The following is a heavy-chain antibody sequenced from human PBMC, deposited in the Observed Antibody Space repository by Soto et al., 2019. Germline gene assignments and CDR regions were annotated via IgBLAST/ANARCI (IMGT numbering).Heavy chain of an antibody. V-gene: IGHV3-33*01. J-gene: IGHJ4*02. CDR2: IWSDGNNK. D-gene: IGHD1-1*01. Sequence: QVQLVESGGGVVQPGRSLRLSCAASGFTFNTYGFHWVRQAPGKGLEWVAVIWSDGNNKYYADSVKGRFTISRDSSKNTLYLQMNSLRFEDTAVYYCARIQLDTIMALDYWGQGTLVTVSS. CDR1: GFTFNTYG. CDR3: ARIQLDTIMALDY.